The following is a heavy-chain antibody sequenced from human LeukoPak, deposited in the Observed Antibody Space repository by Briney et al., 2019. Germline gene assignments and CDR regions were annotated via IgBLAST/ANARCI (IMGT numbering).Heavy chain of an antibody. J-gene: IGHJ4*02. V-gene: IGHV3-48*02. Sequence: PGGSLRLSCVASGFTFSSYSMNWVRQAPGKGLEWVSYISSSSSTIYYADSVKGRFTISRDNAKNSLYLQMNSLRDEDTAVYYCARVEYDYVWGSYRREPHFDYWGQGTLVTVSS. CDR2: ISSSSSTI. CDR1: GFTFSSYS. CDR3: ARVEYDYVWGSYRREPHFDY. D-gene: IGHD3-16*02.